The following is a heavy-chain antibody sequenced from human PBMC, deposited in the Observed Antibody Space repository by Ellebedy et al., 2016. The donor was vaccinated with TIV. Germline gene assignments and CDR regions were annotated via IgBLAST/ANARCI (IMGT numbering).Heavy chain of an antibody. J-gene: IGHJ4*02. CDR2: IKQDGSEK. CDR1: GFTFSSYW. Sequence: GESLKISCAASGFTFSSYWMTWFRQAPGKGLEWVANIKQDGSEKYYVDSVKGRFTISSDNAKTSLYLQMNSLRAEDTAVYYCANQYCSGGSCYSAGDYWGQGTLVTVSS. CDR3: ANQYCSGGSCYSAGDY. D-gene: IGHD2-15*01. V-gene: IGHV3-7*01.